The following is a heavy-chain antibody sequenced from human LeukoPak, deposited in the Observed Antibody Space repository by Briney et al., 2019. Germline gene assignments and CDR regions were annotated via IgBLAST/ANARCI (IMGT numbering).Heavy chain of an antibody. D-gene: IGHD6-6*01. CDR1: GFTFSSYE. CDR3: AKAGISSSSLYWFDP. J-gene: IGHJ5*02. Sequence: PGGSLRLSCAGSGFTFSSYELNWVRQAPGKGLEWVSAISGSGGSTYYADSVKGRFTISRDNSKNTLYLQMNSLRAEDTAVYYCAKAGISSSSLYWFDPWGQGTLVTVSS. V-gene: IGHV3-23*01. CDR2: ISGSGGST.